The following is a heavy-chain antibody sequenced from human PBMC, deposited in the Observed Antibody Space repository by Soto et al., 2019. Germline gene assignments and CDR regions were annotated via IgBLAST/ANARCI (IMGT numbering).Heavy chain of an antibody. CDR2: IYHSGST. CDR3: ARASIDYGDGSNFDY. J-gene: IGHJ4*02. Sequence: ASETLSLTCAVSGGSISSSGYSWSWIRQPPGKGLEWIGYIYHSGSTYYNPSLKSRVTISVDRSKNQFSLKLSSVTAADTAVYYCARASIDYGDGSNFDYWGQGTLVTVSS. V-gene: IGHV4-30-2*01. D-gene: IGHD4-17*01. CDR1: GGSISSSGYS.